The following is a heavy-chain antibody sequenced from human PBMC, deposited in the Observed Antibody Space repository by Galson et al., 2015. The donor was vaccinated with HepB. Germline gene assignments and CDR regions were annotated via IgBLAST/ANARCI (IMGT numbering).Heavy chain of an antibody. Sequence: SLRLSCAASGFAFSSYAMSWVRQAPGKGLEWVSFISGSADATHYAASVKGRFSISRDNAKNTLYLQMSSLRVADTAAYFCAKDDGVAVSGPFAYWGQGNLVTVSS. CDR3: AKDDGVAVSGPFAY. CDR2: ISGSADAT. CDR1: GFAFSSYA. D-gene: IGHD6-19*01. J-gene: IGHJ4*02. V-gene: IGHV3-23*01.